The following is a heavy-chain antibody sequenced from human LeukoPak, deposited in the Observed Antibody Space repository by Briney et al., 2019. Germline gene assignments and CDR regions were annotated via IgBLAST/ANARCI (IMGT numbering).Heavy chain of an antibody. J-gene: IGHJ4*02. CDR3: ARDWDTAMVTPDY. Sequence: GGSLRLSCAASGFTVSSNYMSWVRQAPGKGLEWVAVISYDGSNKYYADSVKGRFTISRDNSKNTLYLQMNSLRAEDTAVYYCARDWDTAMVTPDYWGQGTLVTVSS. CDR1: GFTVSSNY. CDR2: ISYDGSNK. V-gene: IGHV3-30*03. D-gene: IGHD5-18*01.